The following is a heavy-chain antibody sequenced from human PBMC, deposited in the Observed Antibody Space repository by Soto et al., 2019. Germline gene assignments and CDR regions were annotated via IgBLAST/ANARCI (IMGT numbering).Heavy chain of an antibody. CDR3: ARPIQYYFDTSAQSAWFDP. Sequence: QVQLVQSGAEVKKPGSSVKVSCKTSGGTFGSHAISWVRQAPGQGLEWMGGIIPIFSTPNYAQKFQGRVTITADEXXSXAXKELSSLRSEDTAVYYCARPIQYYFDTSAQSAWFDPWGQGTLVTVSS. CDR1: GGTFGSHA. V-gene: IGHV1-69*12. J-gene: IGHJ5*02. CDR2: IIPIFSTP. D-gene: IGHD3-22*01.